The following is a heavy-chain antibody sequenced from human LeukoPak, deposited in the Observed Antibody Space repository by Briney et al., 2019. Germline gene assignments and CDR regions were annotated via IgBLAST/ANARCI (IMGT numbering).Heavy chain of an antibody. J-gene: IGHJ4*02. CDR1: GGSISSGSYY. CDR3: ARRGLYSGYDLAVTGYFDY. CDR2: IHYTGST. D-gene: IGHD5-12*01. Sequence: SETLSLTCTVSGGSISSGSYYWVWIRQPPGKGLEWIGTIHYTGSTNYNPSLKSRVTISVDTSKNQFSLKLSSVTAADTAVYYCARRGLYSGYDLAVTGYFDYWGQGTLVTVSS. V-gene: IGHV4-39*07.